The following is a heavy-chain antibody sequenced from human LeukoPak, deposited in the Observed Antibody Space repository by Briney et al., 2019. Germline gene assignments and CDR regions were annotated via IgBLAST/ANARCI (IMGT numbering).Heavy chain of an antibody. CDR2: ISTYNGNT. V-gene: IGHV1-18*01. J-gene: IGHJ4*02. CDR3: ARGEGIVGATTLAY. D-gene: IGHD1-26*01. Sequence: ASVKVSCKASGYTFTSYGISWVRQAPGQGLEWMGWISTYNGNTNYAQKLQGRVTMTTDTSTSTAYMELRSLRSDDTAVYYCARGEGIVGATTLAYWGQGTLVTVSS. CDR1: GYTFTSYG.